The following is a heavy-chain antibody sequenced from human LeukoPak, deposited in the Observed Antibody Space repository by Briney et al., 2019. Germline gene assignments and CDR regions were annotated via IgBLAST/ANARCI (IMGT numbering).Heavy chain of an antibody. V-gene: IGHV3-74*01. CDR2: INSDGRNT. D-gene: IGHD3-10*01. J-gene: IGHJ5*02. Sequence: GGSLRLSCAASGFTFSSYWMHWVRQAPGKGRVWVSRINSDGRNTHYADSVQGRFTISREKAKNTLYLQMNSLRAEDTAVYYCARRIFNYYHSTWGQGTLVTVSS. CDR3: ARRIFNYYHST. CDR1: GFTFSSYW.